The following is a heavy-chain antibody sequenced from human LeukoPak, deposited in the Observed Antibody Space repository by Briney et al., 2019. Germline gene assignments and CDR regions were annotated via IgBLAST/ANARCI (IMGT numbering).Heavy chain of an antibody. Sequence: PGGSLRLSCAASGFTFSDYYMSWIRQAPGKGREWVSYMSSSGDTIYYADSVKGRFTISRDNAKNSLYLQMNNLRAEDTAVYYCARANFYGEDYWGQGTLVTVSS. V-gene: IGHV3-11*01. D-gene: IGHD4-17*01. CDR3: ARANFYGEDY. CDR2: MSSSGDTI. J-gene: IGHJ4*02. CDR1: GFTFSDYY.